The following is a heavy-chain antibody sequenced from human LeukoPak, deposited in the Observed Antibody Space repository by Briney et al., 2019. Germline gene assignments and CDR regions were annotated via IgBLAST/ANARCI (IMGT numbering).Heavy chain of an antibody. CDR1: GYTFTNYG. V-gene: IGHV1-18*01. Sequence: ASVKVSCKASGYTFTNYGVTWVRQAPGQGLKWMGWISAYNGNTNYAQKLQGRVTMTTDTSTSTAYMELRSLRSDDTAVYYCARANYYYDSSGYSYYFDYWGQGTLVTVSS. CDR2: ISAYNGNT. D-gene: IGHD3-22*01. CDR3: ARANYYYDSSGYSYYFDY. J-gene: IGHJ4*02.